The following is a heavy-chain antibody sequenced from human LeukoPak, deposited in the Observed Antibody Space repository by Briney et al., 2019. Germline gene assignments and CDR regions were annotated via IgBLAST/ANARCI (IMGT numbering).Heavy chain of an antibody. J-gene: IGHJ6*02. V-gene: IGHV1-18*01. CDR2: VSAYDGST. CDR3: ARGGRDGMDV. Sequence: ASVKVSCKASGYSFTSYGFTWVRRAPGQGLEWMGWVSAYDGSTNYAQKIRGRVTMTTDASKNTVYMELRSLRFDDTAVYYCARGGRDGMDVWGQGTTVTVSS. CDR1: GYSFTSYG. D-gene: IGHD3-10*01.